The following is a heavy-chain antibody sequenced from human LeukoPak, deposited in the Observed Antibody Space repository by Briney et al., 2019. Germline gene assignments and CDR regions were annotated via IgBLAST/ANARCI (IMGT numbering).Heavy chain of an antibody. CDR3: ARRSRSGKNFDY. Sequence: SETLSLTCTVSGGSISSSSYYWGWIRQPPGKGLEWIGSIYYSGSTYYNPSLKSRVTISVDTSKNQFSLKLSSVTAADTAVYYCARRSRSGKNFDYWGQGTLVTVSS. V-gene: IGHV4-39*01. J-gene: IGHJ4*02. CDR2: IYYSGST. CDR1: GGSISSSSYY.